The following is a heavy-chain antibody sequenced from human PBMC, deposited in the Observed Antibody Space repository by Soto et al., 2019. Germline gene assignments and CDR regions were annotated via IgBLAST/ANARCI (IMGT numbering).Heavy chain of an antibody. CDR1: GYTFTGYY. J-gene: IGHJ6*02. CDR3: ARDAHYYGSGSYHVSYYYYGMDV. D-gene: IGHD3-10*01. V-gene: IGHV1-2*04. Sequence: QVQLVQSGAEVKNPGASVKVSCKASGYTFTGYYMHWVRQAPGQGLEWMGWINPNSGGTNYAQKFQGWVTMTRDTSISTAYMELSRLRSDDTAVYYCARDAHYYGSGSYHVSYYYYGMDVWGQGTTVTVSS. CDR2: INPNSGGT.